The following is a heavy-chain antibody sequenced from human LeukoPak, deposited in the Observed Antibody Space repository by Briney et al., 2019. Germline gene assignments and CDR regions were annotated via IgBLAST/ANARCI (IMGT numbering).Heavy chain of an antibody. D-gene: IGHD3-10*01. CDR3: ARDLSARFGESH. CDR1: GYTFTSYV. V-gene: IGHV1-3*01. J-gene: IGHJ4*02. CDR2: INAGNGNT. Sequence: ASVKVSCKASGYTFTSYVIHWVRQAPGQRLKWMGWINAGNGNTKYSQEFQDRVTITRDTSASTAYMELSRLRSDDTAVYYCARDLSARFGESHWGQGTLVTVSS.